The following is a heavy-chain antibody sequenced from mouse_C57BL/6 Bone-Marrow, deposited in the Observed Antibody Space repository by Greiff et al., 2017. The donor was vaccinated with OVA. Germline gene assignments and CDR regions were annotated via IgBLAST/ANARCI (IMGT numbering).Heavy chain of an antibody. CDR3: ARSPSPYYYGSSYEDY. CDR1: GYTFTSYW. CDR2: IDPSDSYT. V-gene: IGHV1-50*01. Sequence: QVQLQQSGAELVKPGASVKLSCKASGYTFTSYWMQWVKQRPGQGLEWIGEIDPSDSYTNYNQKFKGKATLTVDTSSSTAYMQLSSLTSEDSAVYYCARSPSPYYYGSSYEDYWGQGTTLTVSS. D-gene: IGHD1-1*01. J-gene: IGHJ2*01.